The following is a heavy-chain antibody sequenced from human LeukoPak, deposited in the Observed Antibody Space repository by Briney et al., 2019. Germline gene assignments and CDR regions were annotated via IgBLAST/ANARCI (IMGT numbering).Heavy chain of an antibody. V-gene: IGHV4-34*01. Sequence: PSETLSLTCAVYGGSFSGYYWRWIRQPPGKGLEWIGEINHSVSTNYNPPLKSRVTVSVDTPKNQLSLKLRSVTPSDPAGFYFGRGLTFRGGLYGAFDFWGEGTMVTVSS. CDR3: GRGLTFRGGLYGAFDF. CDR1: GGSFSGYY. D-gene: IGHD6-19*01. CDR2: INHSVST. J-gene: IGHJ3*01.